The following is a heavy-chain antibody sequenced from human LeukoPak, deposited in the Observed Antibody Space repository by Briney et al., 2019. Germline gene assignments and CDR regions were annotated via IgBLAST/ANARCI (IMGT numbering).Heavy chain of an antibody. CDR1: GYPFSNHG. CDR3: ARDFSSGWPNFDY. CDR2: ISCYNGDT. Sequence: ASVKVSCKASGYPFSNHGITWVRQAPGQGLEWMGWISCYNGDTHYAQKLQGRVTMTTDTSTSTAYMELRSLRSDDTAVYYCARDFSSGWPNFDYWGQGTLVTVSS. V-gene: IGHV1-18*01. D-gene: IGHD3-3*01. J-gene: IGHJ4*02.